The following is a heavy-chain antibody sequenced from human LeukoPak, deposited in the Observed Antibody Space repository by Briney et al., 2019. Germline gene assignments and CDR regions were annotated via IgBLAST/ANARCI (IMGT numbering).Heavy chain of an antibody. D-gene: IGHD3-10*01. CDR1: GYTFTSYG. V-gene: IGHV1-18*01. Sequence: ASVKVSCKASGYTFTSYGISRVRQAPGQGLEWMGWISAYNGNTNYAQKLQGRVTMTTDTSTSTAYMELRSLRSDDTAVYYCARLRITMVRGVISRESFDYWGQGTLVTVSS. CDR2: ISAYNGNT. J-gene: IGHJ4*02. CDR3: ARLRITMVRGVISRESFDY.